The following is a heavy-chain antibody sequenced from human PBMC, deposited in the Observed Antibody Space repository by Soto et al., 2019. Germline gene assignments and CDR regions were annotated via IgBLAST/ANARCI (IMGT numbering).Heavy chain of an antibody. CDR3: TIDASRDSSGRGWFDS. J-gene: IGHJ5*01. D-gene: IGHD6-25*01. V-gene: IGHV3-21*01. Sequence: GGSLRLSCAASGFTFRSFTMNWVRQAPGKGLEWVSTISSNSASIYYTDALRGRFTISRDNAKNSLHLQMNSLRAEDTAVYYCTIDASRDSSGRGWFDSWGPGTLVTVSS. CDR1: GFTFRSFT. CDR2: ISSNSASI.